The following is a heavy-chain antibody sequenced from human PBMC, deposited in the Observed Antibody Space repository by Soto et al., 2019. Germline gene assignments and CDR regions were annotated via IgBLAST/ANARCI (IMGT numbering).Heavy chain of an antibody. CDR3: ATAYSSGWAFDH. CDR1: GYTFTSYA. J-gene: IGHJ4*02. Sequence: QVQLVQSGAEVKKPGASVKVSCKASGYTFTSYAIHWVRQAPGQRLEWMGWINGGNGDTKYSEEFQGRVTITRDTSASTAYMELSTLRPEDTAVYYCATAYSSGWAFDHWGQGTLVTVSS. D-gene: IGHD6-25*01. V-gene: IGHV1-3*01. CDR2: INGGNGDT.